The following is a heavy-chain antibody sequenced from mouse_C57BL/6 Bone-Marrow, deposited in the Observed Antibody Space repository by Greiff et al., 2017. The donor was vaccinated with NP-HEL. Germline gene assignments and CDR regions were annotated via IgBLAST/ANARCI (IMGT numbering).Heavy chain of an antibody. CDR1: GFTFSDYY. J-gene: IGHJ4*01. Sequence: DVKLVESGGGLVQPGGSLKLSCAASGFTFSDYYMYWVRQTPEKRLEWVAYISNGGGSTYYLDTVKGRFTISRDNAKNTLYLQMGRLKSEDTAVYYCASEGSFYAMDYWGQGTSVTVAS. CDR3: ASEGSFYAMDY. CDR2: ISNGGGST. V-gene: IGHV5-12*01.